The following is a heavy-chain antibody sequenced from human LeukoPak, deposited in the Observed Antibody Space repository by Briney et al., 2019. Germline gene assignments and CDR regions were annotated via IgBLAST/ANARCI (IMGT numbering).Heavy chain of an antibody. CDR3: AKDVNSSGYYLGFDY. CDR2: ISGGGDK. CDR1: GFTFSTYA. Sequence: GGSLRLSCAASGFTFSTYAMSWVRQAPGKGLEWVTSISGGGDKQYADHVKGRFTVSRDDSKNTLYLQMNSLRAEDTALYYCAKDVNSSGYYLGFDYWGQGTLVTVSS. J-gene: IGHJ4*02. D-gene: IGHD3-22*01. V-gene: IGHV3-23*01.